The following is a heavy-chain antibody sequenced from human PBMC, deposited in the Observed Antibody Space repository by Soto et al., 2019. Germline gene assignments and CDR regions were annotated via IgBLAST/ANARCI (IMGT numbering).Heavy chain of an antibody. Sequence: QVQLQQWGAGVLKPSETLSLTCAVYGGSFSGYYWSWIRQPPGKGREWIGEINDSGSTNYNPSLNRQFTISVDTSQNQSSLKLTSVPAAETAVYYCARVQGRWGSYYDSSGPRGWFDPWGQGTLVTVSS. D-gene: IGHD3-22*01. CDR3: ARVQGRWGSYYDSSGPRGWFDP. V-gene: IGHV4-34*01. J-gene: IGHJ5*02. CDR1: GGSFSGYY. CDR2: INDSGST.